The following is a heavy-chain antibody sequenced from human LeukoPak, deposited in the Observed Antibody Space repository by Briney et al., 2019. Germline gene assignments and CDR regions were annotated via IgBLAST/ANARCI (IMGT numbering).Heavy chain of an antibody. CDR2: IYYGATT. V-gene: IGHV4-59*01. CDR3: ARGLNDYYFDY. J-gene: IGHJ4*02. D-gene: IGHD2-21*02. Sequence: SETLSLTCTVSGGSISTYYWNWIRQPPGKGLDWIGYIYYGATTDYNPSLQSRVTISVDTSKNQFSLKLTSVTTADTAVYYCARGLNDYYFDYWGQGALVTVSS. CDR1: GGSISTYY.